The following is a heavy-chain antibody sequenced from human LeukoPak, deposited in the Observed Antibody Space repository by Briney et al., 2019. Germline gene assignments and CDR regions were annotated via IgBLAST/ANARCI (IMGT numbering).Heavy chain of an antibody. D-gene: IGHD3-22*01. CDR3: ARSLETTMIVVVRDGRSWNWFDP. V-gene: IGHV6-1*01. CDR1: GDSVSSNSAA. J-gene: IGHJ5*02. Sequence: SQTLSLTCAISGDSVSSNSAAWNWIRQSPSRGLEWLGRTYYRSKWYNDYAVSVKSRITINPDTSKNQFSLQLNSVTPEDTAVYYCARSLETTMIVVVRDGRSWNWFDPWGQGTLVTVSS. CDR2: TYYRSKWYN.